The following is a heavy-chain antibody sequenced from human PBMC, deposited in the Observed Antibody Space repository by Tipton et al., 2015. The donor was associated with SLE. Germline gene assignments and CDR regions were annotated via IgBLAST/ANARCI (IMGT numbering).Heavy chain of an antibody. CDR3: ASSPVRARDYFDY. CDR2: IYYSGST. J-gene: IGHJ4*02. D-gene: IGHD3-10*01. CDR1: GGSISSHY. Sequence: TLSLTCTVSGGSISSHYWCWIRQPPGKGLEWIGYIYYSGSTNYNPSLKSRVTISVDTSKTQFSLKLSSVTAADTAVYYCASSPVRARDYFDYWGQGTLVTVSS. V-gene: IGHV4-59*11.